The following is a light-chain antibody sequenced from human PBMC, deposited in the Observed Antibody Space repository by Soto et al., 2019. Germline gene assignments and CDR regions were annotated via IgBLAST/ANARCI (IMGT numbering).Light chain of an antibody. Sequence: QSALTQPASVSGSPGQSITISCTGTSSDVGGYNYVSWYQQHPGKAPKLMIYDVSNRPSGVSNRFSGSKSGNTASLTISGRQAEDEADYYCSSYPSSSTLYVFVPGTKLTVL. V-gene: IGLV2-14*01. CDR3: SSYPSSSTLYV. J-gene: IGLJ1*01. CDR2: DVS. CDR1: SSDVGGYNY.